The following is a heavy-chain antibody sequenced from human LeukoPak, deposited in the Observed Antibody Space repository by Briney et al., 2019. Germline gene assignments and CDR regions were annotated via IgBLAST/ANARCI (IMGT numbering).Heavy chain of an antibody. D-gene: IGHD3-22*01. J-gene: IGHJ3*02. CDR1: GFTFDDYI. CDR3: AKARGLIGGAFDI. V-gene: IGHV3-43*01. Sequence: GGPLRLSCAASGFTFDDYIMHWVRHAPGKGLEWVSLISWDGDTTYYADSVKGRFTISRDNSKNSLYLLMNSLTTEDTALYYCAKARGLIGGAFDIWGRGTMVTVSS. CDR2: ISWDGDTT.